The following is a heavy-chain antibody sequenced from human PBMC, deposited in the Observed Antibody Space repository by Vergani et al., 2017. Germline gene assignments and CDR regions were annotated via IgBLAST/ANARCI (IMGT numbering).Heavy chain of an antibody. Sequence: QVQLVQSGAAVKKPGASVKVSCTASGYIFKNYYMHWLRLAPGQGFQWMGIVNFVTGAATSPQKFEGRITMTRDTSTATFYMDLSSLKYEDTAIYYCARSIGYXTSGSCRPYYFDLWGQGTRVTVSS. V-gene: IGHV1-46*02. J-gene: IGHJ4*02. CDR3: ARSIGYXTSGSCRPYYFDL. CDR1: GYIFKNYY. D-gene: IGHD2-15*01. CDR2: VNFVTGAA.